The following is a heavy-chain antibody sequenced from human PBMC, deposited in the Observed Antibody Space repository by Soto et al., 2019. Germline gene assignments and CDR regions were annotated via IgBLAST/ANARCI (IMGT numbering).Heavy chain of an antibody. CDR2: ISAYNGNT. CDR1: GYSFATHS. Sequence: QVQLVQSGAEVKKPGASVKVSCKASGYSFATHSFSWVRQAPGQGLEWMGWISAYNGNTNYAQKFQGRLTMTTDTSTTTAYMELRGLTSDDTAVYYCARAGARTSSSYYYYYCMDVWGQGTTVTVSS. J-gene: IGHJ6*02. CDR3: ARAGARTSSSYYYYYCMDV. D-gene: IGHD6-6*01. V-gene: IGHV1-18*01.